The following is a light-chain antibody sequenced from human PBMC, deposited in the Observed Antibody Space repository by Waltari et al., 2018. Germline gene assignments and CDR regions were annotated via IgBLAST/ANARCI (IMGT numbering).Light chain of an antibody. CDR3: ATWDDSLSGPV. CDR2: DVD. Sequence: QSALTQPASVSGSPGQSITIPCAGTSSDIGAYNYSSWYLQHPGTAPKLILFDVDKRPSGISTRFSGFKSGNTASLTISGLQADDEADYYCATWDDSLSGPVFGGGTK. CDR1: SSDIGAYNY. J-gene: IGLJ3*02. V-gene: IGLV2-14*03.